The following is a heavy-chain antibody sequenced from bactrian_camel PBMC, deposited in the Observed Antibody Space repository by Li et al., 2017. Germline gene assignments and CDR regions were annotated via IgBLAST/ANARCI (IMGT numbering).Heavy chain of an antibody. CDR3: AAPIAAIYEYKY. CDR1: GFTFSSSF. V-gene: IGHV3S40*01. J-gene: IGHJ4*01. CDR2: IHSGGAGT. D-gene: IGHD1*01. Sequence: VQLVESGGGLVQPGGSLRLSCTASGFTFSSSFMTWVRQAPGKGLEWISSIHSGGAGTYYADSVKDRFTISRDNAKNTLYLQLNSLKAEDTAMYYCAAPIAAIYEYKYWGQGTQVTVS.